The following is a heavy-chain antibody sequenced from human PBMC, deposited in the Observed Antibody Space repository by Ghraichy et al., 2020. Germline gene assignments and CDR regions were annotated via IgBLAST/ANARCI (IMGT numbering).Heavy chain of an antibody. CDR2: ISSSSSYT. J-gene: IGHJ6*03. Sequence: GGSLRLSCAASGFTFSDYYMSWIRQAPGKGLEWVSYISSSSSYTNYADSVKGRFTISRDNAKNSLYLQMNSLRAEDTAVYYCARVPRLKHPGYYYYYMDVWGKGTTVTVSS. CDR3: ARVPRLKHPGYYYYYMDV. V-gene: IGHV3-11*05. D-gene: IGHD7-27*01. CDR1: GFTFSDYY.